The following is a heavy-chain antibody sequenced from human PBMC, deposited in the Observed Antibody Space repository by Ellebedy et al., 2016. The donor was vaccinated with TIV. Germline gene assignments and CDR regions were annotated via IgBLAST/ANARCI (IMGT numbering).Heavy chain of an antibody. CDR1: GYTFTGYY. D-gene: IGHD6-19*01. CDR3: AREWLVRYYYYYYGMDV. J-gene: IGHJ6*02. V-gene: IGHV1-46*01. Sequence: AASVKVSCKASGYTFTGYYMHWVRQAPGQGPEWMGIINPSGGSTSYAQKFQGRVTMTRDTSTSTVYMELSSLRSEDTAVYYCAREWLVRYYYYYYGMDVWGQGTTVTVSS. CDR2: INPSGGST.